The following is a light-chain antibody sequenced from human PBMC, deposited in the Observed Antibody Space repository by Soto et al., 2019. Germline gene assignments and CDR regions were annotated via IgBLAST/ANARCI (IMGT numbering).Light chain of an antibody. J-gene: IGKJ5*01. Sequence: DIQLTQSPSFLSASAGDRVTITCRASQGISSFLAWYQQKPGRAPKLLIYAASTLQSGVPSRFSGSGSGTEFTLTITSLQPEDFATYYCQQLNVFPITFGQGTRLEIK. CDR3: QQLNVFPIT. CDR2: AAS. CDR1: QGISSF. V-gene: IGKV1-9*01.